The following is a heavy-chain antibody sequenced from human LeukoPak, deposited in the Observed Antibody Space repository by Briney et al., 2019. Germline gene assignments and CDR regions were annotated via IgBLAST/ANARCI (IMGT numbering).Heavy chain of an antibody. CDR2: ITGSDSST. D-gene: IGHD4-23*01. Sequence: PGGSLRLSCAASGFPFSTYAMSWVRQAPGKGLGWVSGITGSDSSTYYADSVRGRFTISRDNSKNTLYLQMNSLRGDDTAVYYCAKGATPFDYGGNSVYWGQGTLVTVSS. J-gene: IGHJ4*02. CDR1: GFPFSTYA. CDR3: AKGATPFDYGGNSVY. V-gene: IGHV3-23*01.